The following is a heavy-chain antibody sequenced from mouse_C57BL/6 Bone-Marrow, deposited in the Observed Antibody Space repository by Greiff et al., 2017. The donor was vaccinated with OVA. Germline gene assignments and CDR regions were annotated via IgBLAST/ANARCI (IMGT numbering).Heavy chain of an antibody. CDR3: ADGYYWYFDV. D-gene: IGHD2-3*01. J-gene: IGHJ1*03. Sequence: VQLQQSGAELVRPGTSVKLSCKASGYTFTSYWMHWVKQRPGQGLEWIGVIDPSDSYTNYNQKFKGKATLTVDTSSSTAYMQLSSLTSEDSAVYSCADGYYWYFDVWGTGTTVTVSS. CDR2: IDPSDSYT. CDR1: GYTFTSYW. V-gene: IGHV1-59*01.